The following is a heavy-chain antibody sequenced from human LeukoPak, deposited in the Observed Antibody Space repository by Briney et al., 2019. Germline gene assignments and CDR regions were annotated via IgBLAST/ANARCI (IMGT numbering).Heavy chain of an antibody. CDR1: GFTFSSYG. Sequence: GGSLRLSCAASGFTFSSYGMHWVRQAPGKGLEWVAVISYDGSNKYYADSVKGRFTISRDNSKNTLYLQMNSLRAEDTAVYYCANRGTTGIYWGQGTLVTVSS. D-gene: IGHD4-17*01. V-gene: IGHV3-30*18. J-gene: IGHJ4*02. CDR3: ANRGTTGIY. CDR2: ISYDGSNK.